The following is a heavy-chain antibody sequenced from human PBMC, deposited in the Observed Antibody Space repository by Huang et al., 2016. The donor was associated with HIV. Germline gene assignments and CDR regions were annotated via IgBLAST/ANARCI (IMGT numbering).Heavy chain of an antibody. CDR1: GFTFSSYG. CDR3: AKGGSAAAVLDF. Sequence: QVQLVESGGGVVQHGRSLRISCAASGFTFSSYGMHWVRQAPGKGLEWVAVISYDAKTKQYADSVKGRFSISRDNSKTTVYLQLNSLRLEDTAVYYCAKGGSAAAVLDFWGQGTLVTVSS. D-gene: IGHD6-13*01. J-gene: IGHJ4*02. V-gene: IGHV3-30*18. CDR2: ISYDAKTK.